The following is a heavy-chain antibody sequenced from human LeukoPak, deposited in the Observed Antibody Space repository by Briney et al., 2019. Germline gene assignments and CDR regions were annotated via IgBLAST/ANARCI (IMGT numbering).Heavy chain of an antibody. J-gene: IGHJ4*02. CDR1: GFPFNSNA. Sequence: GGSLRLSCAASGFPFNSNAVSWVRQAPGKGLEWVSGVTSSGSSTYYADSVKGRFTISRDSSRSTLYLQMNSLRAEDTAVYYCTKVGVYSNFYFDYWGQGILVTVSS. CDR2: VTSSGSST. CDR3: TKVGVYSNFYFDY. V-gene: IGHV3-23*01. D-gene: IGHD4-11*01.